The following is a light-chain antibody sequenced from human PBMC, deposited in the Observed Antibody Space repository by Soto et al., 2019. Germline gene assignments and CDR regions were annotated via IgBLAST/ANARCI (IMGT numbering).Light chain of an antibody. CDR1: SSDVGAFNY. Sequence: QSSLTHPASVSGSPGQAITISCSGTSSDVGAFNYVSWYQQHPGKAPKLVIYDVSNRPSGVSNRFSGSKSGNTASLTISGLRAEDEADYYCNSYTSNNTYVFGTGTKVTVL. CDR2: DVS. CDR3: NSYTSNNTYV. V-gene: IGLV2-14*03. J-gene: IGLJ1*01.